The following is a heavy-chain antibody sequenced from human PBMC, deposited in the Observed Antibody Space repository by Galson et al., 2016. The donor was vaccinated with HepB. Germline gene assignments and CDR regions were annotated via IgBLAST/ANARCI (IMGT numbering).Heavy chain of an antibody. V-gene: IGHV3-11*05. J-gene: IGHJ4*02. CDR1: GFTFSDYY. CDR3: ARDYSVTTYSYFDY. Sequence: SLRLSCAASGFTFSDYYMSWIRQAPGKGLEWVSYISRSSSYTNYADSVKGRFTISRDNAKNSLYLQMNSLRAEDTAVYYCARDYSVTTYSYFDYWGQGTLVTVSS. D-gene: IGHD4-17*01. CDR2: ISRSSSYT.